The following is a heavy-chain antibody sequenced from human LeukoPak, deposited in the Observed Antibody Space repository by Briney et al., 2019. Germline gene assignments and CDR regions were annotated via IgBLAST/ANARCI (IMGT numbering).Heavy chain of an antibody. Sequence: GGSLRLSCAASGFTFSSYAMSWVRQAPGKGLEWVSAISGSGGSTYYADSVKGRFTISRDNSKNTLYLQMNSLRAEDTAVYYCAKDCIGGGDCQNNWFDPWGQGTLVTVSS. CDR2: ISGSGGST. CDR1: GFTFSSYA. CDR3: AKDCIGGGDCQNNWFDP. D-gene: IGHD2-21*02. V-gene: IGHV3-23*01. J-gene: IGHJ5*02.